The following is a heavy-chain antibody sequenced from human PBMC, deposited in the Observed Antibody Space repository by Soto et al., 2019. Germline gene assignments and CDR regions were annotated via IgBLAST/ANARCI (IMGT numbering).Heavy chain of an antibody. J-gene: IGHJ6*02. CDR3: ARVNRGIAARAYYYYGMDV. Sequence: GASVKVSCKASGGTFSSYAISWVRQAPGQGLEWMGGIIPIFGTANYAQKFQGRVTITADASTSTAYMELSSLRSEDTVVYYCARVNRGIAARAYYYYGMDVWGQGTTVTVSS. CDR2: IIPIFGTA. D-gene: IGHD6-13*01. CDR1: GGTFSSYA. V-gene: IGHV1-69*13.